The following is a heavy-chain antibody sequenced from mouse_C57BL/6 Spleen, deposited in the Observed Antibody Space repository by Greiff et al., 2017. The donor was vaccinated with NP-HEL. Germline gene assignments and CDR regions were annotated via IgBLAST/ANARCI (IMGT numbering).Heavy chain of an antibody. Sequence: QVQLKESGPELVKPGASVKISCKASGYAFSSSWMNWVKQRPGKGLEWIGRIYPGDGDTNYNGKFKGKATLTADKSSSTAYMQLSSLTSEDSAVYVCARSGYYGSSLDYWGQGTTLTVSS. J-gene: IGHJ2*01. CDR2: IYPGDGDT. D-gene: IGHD1-1*01. V-gene: IGHV1-82*01. CDR3: ARSGYYGSSLDY. CDR1: GYAFSSSW.